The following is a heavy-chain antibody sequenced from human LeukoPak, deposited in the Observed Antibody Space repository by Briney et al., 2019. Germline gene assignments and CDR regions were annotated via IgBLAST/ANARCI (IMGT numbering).Heavy chain of an antibody. CDR2: IRSDGSDT. D-gene: IGHD2/OR15-2a*01. Sequence: GGSLRLSCAASGFTFSSYGMSWVRQAPGEGLVWVSCIRSDGSDTRYAESVKGRFTISRDNAKNTLYLQMNSLRAEDTAVYYCARDWFHAIDYWGQGTLVTVSS. J-gene: IGHJ4*02. CDR1: GFTFSSYG. CDR3: ARDWFHAIDY. V-gene: IGHV3-74*01.